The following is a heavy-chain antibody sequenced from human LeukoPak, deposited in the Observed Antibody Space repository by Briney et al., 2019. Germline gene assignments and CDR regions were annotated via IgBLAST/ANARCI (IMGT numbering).Heavy chain of an antibody. V-gene: IGHV3-23*01. CDR2: ISGSGGST. Sequence: GGSLRLSCAASGFTFSSYAMSWVRQAPGKGLEWVSAISGSGGSTYYADSVKGRFTISRDNSKNTLYLQMNSLRAEDTAVYYCAKVSYRIAVSWYYFDYWGQGTLVTVSS. CDR1: GFTFSSYA. J-gene: IGHJ4*02. CDR3: AKVSYRIAVSWYYFDY. D-gene: IGHD6-19*01.